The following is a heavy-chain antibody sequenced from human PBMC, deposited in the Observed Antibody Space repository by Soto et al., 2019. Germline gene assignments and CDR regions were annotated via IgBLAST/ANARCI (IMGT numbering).Heavy chain of an antibody. CDR3: ARDLALTIFGVASYYYGMDV. V-gene: IGHV1-18*01. CDR2: ISAYNGNT. CDR1: GYTFTSYG. J-gene: IGHJ6*02. D-gene: IGHD3-3*01. Sequence: GASVKVSCKASGYTFTSYGISWVRQAPGQGLERMGWISAYNGNTNYAQKLQGRVTMTTDTSTSTAYMELRSLRSDDTAVYYCARDLALTIFGVASYYYGMDVWGQGTTVTVSS.